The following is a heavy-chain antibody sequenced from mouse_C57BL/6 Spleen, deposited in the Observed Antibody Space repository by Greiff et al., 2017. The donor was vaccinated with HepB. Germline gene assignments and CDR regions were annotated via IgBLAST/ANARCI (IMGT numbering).Heavy chain of an antibody. CDR1: GYTFTSYG. CDR3: ARIVGSY. CDR2: IFPRNDNT. J-gene: IGHJ3*01. Sequence: VQLQQSGAELARPGASVKLSCKASGYTFTSYGISWVKSRPGQGLEWIGEIFPRNDNTYYNEKFKDKGTLTADKSTSTAYMERRSLTSEDSAVYVCARIVGSYWGQGTLVTVSA. D-gene: IGHD1-1*01. V-gene: IGHV1-81*01.